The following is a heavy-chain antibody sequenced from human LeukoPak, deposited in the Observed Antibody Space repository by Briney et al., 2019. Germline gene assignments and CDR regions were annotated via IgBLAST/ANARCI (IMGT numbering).Heavy chain of an antibody. CDR1: GYTFTSYY. J-gene: IGHJ4*02. D-gene: IGHD4-23*01. CDR2: INPSGGST. Sequence: ASVKVSCKASGYTFTSYYMHWVRQAPGQGLEWMGIINPSGGSTSYAQKFQGRVTMTRDTSTSTVYMELSSLRSEDTAVYYCARDFGIYGGNSGSALDYWGQGTLVTVSS. CDR3: ARDFGIYGGNSGSALDY. V-gene: IGHV1-46*01.